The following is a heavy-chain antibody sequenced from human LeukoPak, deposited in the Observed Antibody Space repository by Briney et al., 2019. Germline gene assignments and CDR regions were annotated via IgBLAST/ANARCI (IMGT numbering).Heavy chain of an antibody. CDR1: GYTFTGYY. CDR2: INPNSGGT. J-gene: IGHJ4*02. V-gene: IGHV1-2*02. CDR3: ARLYYYGSGSYYHDFDY. Sequence: ASVKVSCKASGYTFTGYYMHWVRQAPGQGLEWMGWINPNSGGTNYAQKFQGRVTMTRDTSISTAYMELSRLRSDDTAVYYCARLYYYGSGSYYHDFDYWGQGTLVTVSS. D-gene: IGHD3-10*01.